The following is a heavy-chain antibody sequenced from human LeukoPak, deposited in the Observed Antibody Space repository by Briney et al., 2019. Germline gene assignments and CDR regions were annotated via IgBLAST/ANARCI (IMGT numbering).Heavy chain of an antibody. CDR3: AKGSPSLQSPDY. CDR1: GFSLSDCS. J-gene: IGHJ4*02. V-gene: IGHV3-23*01. Sequence: GGSLTLSCGASGFSLSDCSMGWVRQAPGKGLEYVSAVSDGGSPFYADSVQGRFTISRDISRSTLCLQMNSLTAEDTAVYYCAKGSPSLQSPDYWGQGTPVTVSS. D-gene: IGHD3-10*01. CDR2: VSDGGSP.